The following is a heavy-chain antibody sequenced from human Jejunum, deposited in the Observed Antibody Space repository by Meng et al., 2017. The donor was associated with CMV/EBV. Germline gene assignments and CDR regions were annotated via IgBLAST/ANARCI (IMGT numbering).Heavy chain of an antibody. CDR1: YA. Sequence: YAMNWVRQPPGRGLQWFSTITGGGSTTYYADCVKGRFTISRDNSENTLYLQMNSLRVEDAAIYYCAKSGFVAGRTGGLYYYYYDMDVWGHGTTVT. CDR2: ITGGGSTT. J-gene: IGHJ6*02. V-gene: IGHV3-23*01. CDR3: AKSGFVAGRTGGLYYYYYDMDV. D-gene: IGHD3-16*01.